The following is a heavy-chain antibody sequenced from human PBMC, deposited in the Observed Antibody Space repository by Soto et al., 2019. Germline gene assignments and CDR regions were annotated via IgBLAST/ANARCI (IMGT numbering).Heavy chain of an antibody. J-gene: IGHJ4*02. CDR3: AKDRRSNSLGPFDY. CDR1: GFTFSSYA. Sequence: GGSLRLSCAASGFTFSSYAMSWVRQAPGKGLEWVSSVSGSGCNTYYADSVKGRFTISRDISKNTLYLQINSLRVEDTALYYCAKDRRSNSLGPFDYWGQGTLVTV. CDR2: VSGSGCNT. D-gene: IGHD1-26*01. V-gene: IGHV3-23*01.